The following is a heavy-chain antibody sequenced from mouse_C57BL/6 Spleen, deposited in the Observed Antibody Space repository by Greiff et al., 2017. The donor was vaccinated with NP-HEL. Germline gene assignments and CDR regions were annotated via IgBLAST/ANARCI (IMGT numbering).Heavy chain of an antibody. J-gene: IGHJ2*01. D-gene: IGHD1-1*01. CDR2: ISDGGSYT. CDR3: AREGYYGSSYKADY. V-gene: IGHV5-4*01. Sequence: EVQRVESGGGLVKPGGSLKLSCAASGFTFSSYAMSWVRQTPEKRLEWVATISDGGSYTYYPDNVKGRFTISRDNSKNNLYLQMSHLKSEDTAMYYCAREGYYGSSYKADYWGQGTTLTVSS. CDR1: GFTFSSYA.